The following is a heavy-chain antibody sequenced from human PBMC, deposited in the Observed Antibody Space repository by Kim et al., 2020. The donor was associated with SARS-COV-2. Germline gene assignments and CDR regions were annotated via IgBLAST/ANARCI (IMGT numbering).Heavy chain of an antibody. Sequence: GGSLRLSCAASGFTFSSYSMNWVRQAPGKGLEWVSSISSSSSYIYYADSVKGRFTISRDNAKNSLYLQMNSLRAEDTAVYYCARDHLVYGDPLGMDVWGQGTTVTVSS. V-gene: IGHV3-21*01. CDR1: GFTFSSYS. CDR2: ISSSSSYI. CDR3: ARDHLVYGDPLGMDV. D-gene: IGHD4-17*01. J-gene: IGHJ6*02.